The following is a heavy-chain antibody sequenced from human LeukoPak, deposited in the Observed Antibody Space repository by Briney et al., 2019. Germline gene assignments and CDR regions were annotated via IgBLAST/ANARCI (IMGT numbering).Heavy chain of an antibody. J-gene: IGHJ4*02. Sequence: GASVNVSCKASGYTFTSYGISWVRQAPGQGLEWMGWITAYNGNTNYAQKLQGRVTMTTDTSTSTAYMELRSLRSDDTAVYYCARAPAEYYDSSGYPLHFDYWGQGTLVTVSS. D-gene: IGHD3-22*01. V-gene: IGHV1-18*01. CDR2: ITAYNGNT. CDR3: ARAPAEYYDSSGYPLHFDY. CDR1: GYTFTSYG.